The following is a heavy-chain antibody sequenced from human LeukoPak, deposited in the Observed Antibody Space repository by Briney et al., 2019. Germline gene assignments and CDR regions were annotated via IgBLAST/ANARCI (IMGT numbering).Heavy chain of an antibody. CDR3: ARVGYSGYDYDY. J-gene: IGHJ4*02. D-gene: IGHD5-12*01. CDR2: ISGSGDST. CDR1: GFTFSSYA. V-gene: IGHV3-23*01. Sequence: HPGRSLRLSCEASGFTFSSYAMSWVRQAPGKGLEWVSVISGSGDSTYYADSVEGRCTISRDNSKDALYLQMNSLRAEDTAVYYCARVGYSGYDYDYWGQGTLVTVSS.